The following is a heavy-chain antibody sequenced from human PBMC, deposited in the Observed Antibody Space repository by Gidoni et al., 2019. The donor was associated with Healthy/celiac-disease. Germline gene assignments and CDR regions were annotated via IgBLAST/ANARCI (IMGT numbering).Heavy chain of an antibody. CDR2: IYYSGST. Sequence: QLQLQESGPGLVKPSETLSLTCTVSGGSISSSSYYWGWIRQPPGKGLEWIGSIYYSGSTYYNPSLKSRVTISVDMSKNQFSLKRSSVTAADTAVYYCARRGYSGYDDNYWYFDLWGRGTLVTVSS. CDR1: GGSISSSSYY. D-gene: IGHD5-12*01. CDR3: ARRGYSGYDDNYWYFDL. J-gene: IGHJ2*01. V-gene: IGHV4-39*01.